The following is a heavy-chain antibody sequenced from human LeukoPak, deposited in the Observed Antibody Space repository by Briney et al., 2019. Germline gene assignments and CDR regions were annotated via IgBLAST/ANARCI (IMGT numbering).Heavy chain of an antibody. J-gene: IGHJ4*02. D-gene: IGHD3-10*01. CDR2: IKADDSEN. CDR1: GFWFANYW. CDR3: AIGLHGTGYYEY. V-gene: IGHV5-51*01. Sequence: GESLQIYCKGSGFWFANYWIGWVRQLPGKGLEWMEFIKADDSENRYRPSFQGQVTMSVDKSISTAYLQWSSLKASDTAMYYCAIGLHGTGYYEYCGQGTLVTVSS.